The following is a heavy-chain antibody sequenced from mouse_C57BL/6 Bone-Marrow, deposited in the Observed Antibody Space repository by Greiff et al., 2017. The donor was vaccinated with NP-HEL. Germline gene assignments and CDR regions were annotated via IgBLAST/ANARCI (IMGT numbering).Heavy chain of an antibody. CDR2: INPNNGGT. D-gene: IGHD3-2*02. J-gene: IGHJ2*01. V-gene: IGHV1-26*01. CDR1: GYTFTDYY. CDR3: ARRERQLRLQDY. Sequence: VQLKDSGPELVKPGASVKISCKASGYTFTDYYMNWVKQSHGKSLEWIGDINPNNGGTSYNQKFKGKATLTVDKSSSTAYMELRSLTSEDSAVYYCARRERQLRLQDYWGQGTTLTVSS.